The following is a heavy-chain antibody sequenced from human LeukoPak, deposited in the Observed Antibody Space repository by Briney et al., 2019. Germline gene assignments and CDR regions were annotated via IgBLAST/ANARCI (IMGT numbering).Heavy chain of an antibody. D-gene: IGHD6-19*01. Sequence: SETLSLTCTVSGGSISSGGYYWSWIRQHPGKGLEWIGYIYYSGSTYYNPSLKSRVTISVDTSKNQFSLKLSSVTAADTAVYYCARETVADPLLGNWFDPWGQGTLVTVSS. J-gene: IGHJ5*02. CDR1: GGSISSGGYY. V-gene: IGHV4-31*03. CDR3: ARETVADPLLGNWFDP. CDR2: IYYSGST.